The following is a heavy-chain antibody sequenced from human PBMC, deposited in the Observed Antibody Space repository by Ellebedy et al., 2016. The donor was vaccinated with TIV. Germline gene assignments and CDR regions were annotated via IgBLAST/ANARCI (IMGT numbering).Heavy chain of an antibody. V-gene: IGHV1-46*01. D-gene: IGHD1-26*01. CDR1: GFNFLSNH. CDR2: INPSGGST. J-gene: IGHJ4*02. CDR3: ARDRGGVEATNGFDY. Sequence: AASVKVSCKASGFNFLSNHIHWVRQAPGQGLEWMGMINPSGGSTTFAQNFQGSVTMTRDTSTSTVYMELSSLRSEDTAVYYCARDRGGVEATNGFDYWGQGTLVTVSS.